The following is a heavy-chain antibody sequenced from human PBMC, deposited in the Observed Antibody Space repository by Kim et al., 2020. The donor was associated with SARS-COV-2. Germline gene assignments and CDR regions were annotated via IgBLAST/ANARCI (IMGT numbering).Heavy chain of an antibody. Sequence: GESLKISCKGSGYSFTDYWIGWVRQMPGKGLEWMGIIYPGDSDTTYSPSIQGQVTISVDKSIRTAYLLWSSLKASDTAIYYCARLAGGDFQNYYYFGLDVWGQGTTVTVSS. J-gene: IGHJ6*02. CDR2: IYPGDSDT. CDR1: GYSFTDYW. V-gene: IGHV5-51*01. CDR3: ARLAGGDFQNYYYFGLDV. D-gene: IGHD2-21*02.